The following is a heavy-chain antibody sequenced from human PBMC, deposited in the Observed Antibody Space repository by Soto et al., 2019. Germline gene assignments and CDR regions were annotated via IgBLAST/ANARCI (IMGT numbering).Heavy chain of an antibody. Sequence: QTRSLTWAITGDSVASNSAGWSWVRQSPSRGLEWLGRTYYRSKWYYEYAVSVRGRITINPDTSKNQYSLQLNSVTPEDTAVYFCARGEQYSGRIFDYWGQGTLVTVSS. V-gene: IGHV6-1*01. CDR3: ARGEQYSGRIFDY. CDR2: TYYRSKWYY. D-gene: IGHD1-26*01. CDR1: GDSVASNSAG. J-gene: IGHJ4*01.